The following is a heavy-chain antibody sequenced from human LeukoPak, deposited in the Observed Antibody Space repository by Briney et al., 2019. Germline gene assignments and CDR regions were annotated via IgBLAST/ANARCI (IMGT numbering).Heavy chain of an antibody. Sequence: SETLSLTCTVSGGSISSYYWSWIRQPPGKGLEWIGDIYHSGSTNYNPSLKSRATMSVDTSKNQFSLKLSSVTAADTAVYYCARESSHSSSYYFDYWGQGTLVTVSS. V-gene: IGHV4-59*01. CDR3: ARESSHSSSYYFDY. D-gene: IGHD6-6*01. J-gene: IGHJ4*02. CDR2: IYHSGST. CDR1: GGSISSYY.